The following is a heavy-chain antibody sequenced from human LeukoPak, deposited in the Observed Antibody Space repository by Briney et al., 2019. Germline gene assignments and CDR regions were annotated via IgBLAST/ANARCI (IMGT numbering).Heavy chain of an antibody. Sequence: XRAXXLSCAASGFTFSSXAMHWGRXAPGKXREGVAVISYDGSNKYYADSVKGRFTISRDNSKNTLYLQMNSLRAEDTAVYYCARGCSSTSCYPYYYYYMDVWGKGTTATVSS. D-gene: IGHD2-2*01. CDR2: ISYDGSNK. CDR1: GFTFSSXA. J-gene: IGHJ6*03. V-gene: IGHV3-30-3*01. CDR3: ARGCSSTSCYPYYYYYMDV.